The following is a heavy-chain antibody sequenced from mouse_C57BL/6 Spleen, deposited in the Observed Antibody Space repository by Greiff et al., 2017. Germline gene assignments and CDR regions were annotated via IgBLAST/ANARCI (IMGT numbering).Heavy chain of an antibody. CDR2: ISNNANGYTT. CDR1: GFTFTDYY. J-gene: IGHJ1*01. D-gene: IGHD1-1*01. CDR3: AEFYYGGSYHWCFDV. Sequence: EVQLVESGGGLVQPGGSLSLSCAASGFTFTDYYMSWVRQPPGKALEWLGFISNNANGYTTEYSASVKGRFTISRDTSQTILYLKMKAQRDENSATYYCAEFYYGGSYHWCFDVWGAGTTVTVSS. V-gene: IGHV7-3*01.